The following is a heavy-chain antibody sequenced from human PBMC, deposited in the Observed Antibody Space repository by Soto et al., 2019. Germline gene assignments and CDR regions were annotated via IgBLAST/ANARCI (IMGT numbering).Heavy chain of an antibody. CDR3: ARDGDFGSHYMDV. CDR2: INPSGGSK. Sequence: ASVKVSCKASGYTFTSYYMHWVRQAPGQGLEWMGIINPSGGSKSYAQKYQGRSTTTRDTSTSTVYMELSSLRSEDTAVYYCARDGDFGSHYMDVWGKGTTVTVSS. V-gene: IGHV1-46*03. D-gene: IGHD3-10*01. J-gene: IGHJ6*03. CDR1: GYTFTSYY.